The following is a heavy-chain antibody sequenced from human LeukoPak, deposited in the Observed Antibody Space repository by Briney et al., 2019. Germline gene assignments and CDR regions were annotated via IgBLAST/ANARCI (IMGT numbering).Heavy chain of an antibody. CDR3: ARDFLVIQLATAFDI. D-gene: IGHD2-2*01. J-gene: IGHJ3*02. Sequence: SETLSLTCTVSGGSISSGSYYWSWIRQPAGKGLEWIGSIYYSGSTYYNPSLKSRVTISVDTSKNQFSLKLSSVTAADTAVYYCARDFLVIQLATAFDIWGQGTMVTVSS. CDR1: GGSISSGSYY. CDR2: IYYSGST. V-gene: IGHV4-39*07.